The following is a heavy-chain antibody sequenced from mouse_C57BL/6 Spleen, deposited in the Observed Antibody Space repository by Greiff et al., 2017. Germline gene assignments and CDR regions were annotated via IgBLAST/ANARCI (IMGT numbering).Heavy chain of an antibody. J-gene: IGHJ3*01. V-gene: IGHV14-4*01. CDR1: GFNIKDDY. D-gene: IGHD3-2*02. CDR3: TTQTAQATPFAY. CDR2: IDPENGDT. Sequence: EVQLQQSGAELVRPGASVKLSCTASGFNIKDDYMHWVKQRPEQGLEWIGWIDPENGDTEYASKFQGKATITADTSSNTAYLQLSSLTSEDTAVYYCTTQTAQATPFAYWGQGTLVTVSA.